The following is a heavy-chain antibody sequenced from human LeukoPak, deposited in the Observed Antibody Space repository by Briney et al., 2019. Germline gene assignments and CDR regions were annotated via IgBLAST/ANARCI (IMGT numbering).Heavy chain of an antibody. Sequence: GGSLRLSCAASGFTFSNYGMTWVRQAPGKGLEWVSGLSGSGTITFYADSVKGRFTISRDNAKNSLYLQMNSLRAEDTAVYYCARDRDNVAGSRGYFDYWGQGTLVTVSS. CDR1: GFTFSNYG. CDR3: ARDRDNVAGSRGYFDY. J-gene: IGHJ4*02. D-gene: IGHD6-19*01. V-gene: IGHV3-21*01. CDR2: LSGSGTIT.